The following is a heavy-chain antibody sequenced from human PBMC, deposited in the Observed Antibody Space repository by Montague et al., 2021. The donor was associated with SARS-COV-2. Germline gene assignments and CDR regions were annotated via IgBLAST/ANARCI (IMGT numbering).Heavy chain of an antibody. CDR3: ARDRPRSYYYGSVTYTWGGYGMDV. CDR1: GGSISSYY. Sequence: SETLSLTCTVSGGSISSYYWSWIRQPAGKGLEWVGRIYSSGGTNYNPSLKSRVTMSVDTSKNQFSLKLSSVSAADTALYYCARDRPRSYYYGSVTYTWGGYGMDVWGQGTTVTVSS. D-gene: IGHD3-10*01. V-gene: IGHV4-4*07. CDR2: IYSSGGT. J-gene: IGHJ6*02.